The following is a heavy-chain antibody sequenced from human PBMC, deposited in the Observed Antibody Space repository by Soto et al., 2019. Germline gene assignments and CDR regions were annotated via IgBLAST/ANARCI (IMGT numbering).Heavy chain of an antibody. CDR2: IIPIFGTA. D-gene: IGHD2-2*01. V-gene: IGHV1-69*13. J-gene: IGHJ5*02. Sequence: SVKVSCKASGGTFSSYAISWVRQAPGQGLEWMGGIIPIFGTANYAQKFQGRVTITADESTSTAYMELSSLRSEDTAVYYCERVGRYQLPLGSGPWGQGNMVAV. CDR1: GGTFSSYA. CDR3: ERVGRYQLPLGSGP.